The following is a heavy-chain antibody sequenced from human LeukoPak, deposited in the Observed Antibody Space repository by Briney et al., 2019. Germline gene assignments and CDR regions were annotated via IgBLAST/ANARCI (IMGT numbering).Heavy chain of an antibody. J-gene: IGHJ4*02. Sequence: GGSLRLSCAASGFTFSSYWMHWVRQAPGKGLVWVSRISGDGSTTRYADSVKGRFTISRDNAKNTLVLQMSSLGAEDTAVYYCARDNNWNYPDYWGQGTLVTVSS. CDR1: GFTFSSYW. D-gene: IGHD1-7*01. CDR3: ARDNNWNYPDY. V-gene: IGHV3-74*01. CDR2: ISGDGSTT.